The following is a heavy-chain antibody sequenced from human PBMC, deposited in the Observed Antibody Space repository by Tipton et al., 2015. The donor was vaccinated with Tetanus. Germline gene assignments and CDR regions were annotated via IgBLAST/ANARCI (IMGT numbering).Heavy chain of an antibody. CDR3: VRGFPVYLDY. CDR2: IRGDEGTK. J-gene: IGHJ4*02. CDR1: GFSLRGHI. Sequence: SGFSLRGHIIYWVRQAPGKALEWVAVIRGDEGTKYYADSVEGRFTISRDNSENTVHLQMNSLREEDTAVYHCVRGFPVYLDYWGQGTLVTVSS. V-gene: IGHV3-33*07.